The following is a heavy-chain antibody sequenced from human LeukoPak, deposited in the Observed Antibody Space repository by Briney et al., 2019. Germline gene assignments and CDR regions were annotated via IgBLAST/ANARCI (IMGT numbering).Heavy chain of an antibody. CDR2: ISWNSGSI. J-gene: IGHJ4*02. D-gene: IGHD6-13*01. CDR1: GFTFDDYA. Sequence: PGGSLRLSCAASGFTFDDYAMHWVRQAPGKGLEWVSGISWNSGSIGYADSVKGRFTISRDNSKNTLYLQMNSLRAEDTAVYYCAKGPGIAAAGFYWGQGTLVTVSS. CDR3: AKGPGIAAAGFY. V-gene: IGHV3-9*01.